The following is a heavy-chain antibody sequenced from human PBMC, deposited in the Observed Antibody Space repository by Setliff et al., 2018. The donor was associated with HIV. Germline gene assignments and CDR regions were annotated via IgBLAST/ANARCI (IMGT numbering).Heavy chain of an antibody. Sequence: ASVKVSCKVRDRVSSFDINWVRQATGQGLEWMGWMNPNSGNSGFAQKFQGRVTMTRNSSISTAYMELSSLRFDDTAVYYCTRIRAMVRGVTSYDAFDIWGQGTKVTVSS. D-gene: IGHD3-10*01. CDR3: TRIRAMVRGVTSYDAFDI. CDR1: DRVSSFD. V-gene: IGHV1-8*01. J-gene: IGHJ3*02. CDR2: MNPNSGNS.